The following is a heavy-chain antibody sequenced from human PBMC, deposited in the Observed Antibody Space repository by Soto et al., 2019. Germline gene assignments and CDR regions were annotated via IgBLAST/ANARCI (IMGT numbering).Heavy chain of an antibody. J-gene: IGHJ3*02. V-gene: IGHV3-7*01. CDR3: ARDLNYGVSTVYYDVFDT. D-gene: IGHD4-17*01. Sequence: VQLVESGGGLVQPGGSLRLSRLASGFTFSTSWMTWVRQAPGKGLAWVANMKGDGSKENYVDSVKGRFTISRDTAKNSLFLQMNSLRDEDTALYYCARDLNYGVSTVYYDVFDTWGQGTMVTVSP. CDR1: GFTFSTSW. CDR2: MKGDGSKE.